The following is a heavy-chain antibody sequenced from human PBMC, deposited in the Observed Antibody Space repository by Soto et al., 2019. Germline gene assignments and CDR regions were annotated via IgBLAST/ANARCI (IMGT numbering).Heavy chain of an antibody. CDR3: ARVRREYDNSGPVDY. CDR2: IYYGGST. V-gene: IGHV4-30-2*01. D-gene: IGHD3-22*01. CDR1: GGSISSGDYS. Sequence: SXTLSLTCAVSGGSISSGDYSCNWILQLPGKGLEWIGYIYYGGSTYYNPSLQSRVTMSVDRSRNQFSLKLNSVTAADTAVYYCARVRREYDNSGPVDYWGQGTLVTVSS. J-gene: IGHJ4*02.